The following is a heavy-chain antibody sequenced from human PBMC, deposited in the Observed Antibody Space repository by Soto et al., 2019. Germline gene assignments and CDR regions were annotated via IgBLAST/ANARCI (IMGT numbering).Heavy chain of an antibody. D-gene: IGHD6-19*01. CDR2: ISSSSSYI. J-gene: IGHJ4*02. CDR3: ARPGYSSGWTAGY. Sequence: PGGSLRLSCAASGFTFSSYSMNWVRQAPGKGLEWVSSISSSSSYIYYADSVKGRFTISRDNAKNSLYLQMNSLRAEDTAVYYCARPGYSSGWTAGYWGQGTLVTASS. V-gene: IGHV3-21*01. CDR1: GFTFSSYS.